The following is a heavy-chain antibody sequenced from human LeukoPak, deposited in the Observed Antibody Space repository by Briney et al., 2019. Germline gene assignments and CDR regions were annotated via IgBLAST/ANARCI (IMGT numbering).Heavy chain of an antibody. D-gene: IGHD7-27*01. J-gene: IGHJ3*02. V-gene: IGHV1-2*02. CDR3: ARVPFTGAARDAFDI. CDR1: GYTFTSYG. Sequence: ASVKVSCKASGYTFTSYGISWVRQAPGQKLEWMGWINPNSGGTNYAQKFQGRVTMTRDTSISTAYMELSRLRSDDTAVYYCARVPFTGAARDAFDIWGQGTMVTVSS. CDR2: INPNSGGT.